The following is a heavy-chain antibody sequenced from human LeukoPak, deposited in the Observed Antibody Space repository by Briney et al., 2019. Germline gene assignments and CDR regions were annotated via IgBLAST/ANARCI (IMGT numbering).Heavy chain of an antibody. J-gene: IGHJ3*02. V-gene: IGHV4-31*03. D-gene: IGHD3-22*01. CDR3: ARDLKTEPYYYDSSGYYSSPDAFDI. CDR2: IYYSGST. Sequence: KPSETLSLTCTVSGGSISSGGYYWSWIRQHPGKGLEWIGYIYYSGSTYYNPSLKSRVTISVDTSKNQFSLKLSSVTAADTAVYYCARDLKTEPYYYDSSGYYSSPDAFDIWGQGTMVTVSS. CDR1: GGSISSGGYY.